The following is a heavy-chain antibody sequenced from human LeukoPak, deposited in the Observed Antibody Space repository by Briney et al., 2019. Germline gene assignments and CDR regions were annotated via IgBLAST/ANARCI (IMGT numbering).Heavy chain of an antibody. CDR3: AKGQGGYNWYYFDY. J-gene: IGHJ4*02. D-gene: IGHD5-24*01. CDR2: ISGSGGST. V-gene: IGHV3-23*01. Sequence: GGSLRLSCAASGFTFSSYAVSWVRQAPGKGLEWVSAISGSGGSTYYADSVKGRFTISRDNSKNTLYLQMNSLRAEDTAVYYCAKGQGGYNWYYFDYWGQGTLVTVSS. CDR1: GFTFSSYA.